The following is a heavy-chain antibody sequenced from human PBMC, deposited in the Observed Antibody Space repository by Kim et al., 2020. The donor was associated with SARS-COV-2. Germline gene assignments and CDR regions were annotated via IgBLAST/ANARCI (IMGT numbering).Heavy chain of an antibody. CDR3: ARVGEAIAAAGDLTFDY. V-gene: IGHV7-4-1*02. D-gene: IGHD6-13*01. Sequence: ASVKVSCKASGYTFTSYAMNWVRQAPGQGLEWMGWINTNTGNPTYAQGFTGRFVFSLDTSVSTAYLQISSLKAEDTAVYYCARVGEAIAAAGDLTFDYRGQRTRVTVSS. J-gene: IGHJ4*02. CDR1: GYTFTSYA. CDR2: INTNTGNP.